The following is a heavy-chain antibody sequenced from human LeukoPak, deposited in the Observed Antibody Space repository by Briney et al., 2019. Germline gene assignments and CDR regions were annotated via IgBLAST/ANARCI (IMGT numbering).Heavy chain of an antibody. CDR3: TRRDSGSYYGY. V-gene: IGHV3-73*01. CDR2: IRSKANSYAT. D-gene: IGHD1-26*01. Sequence: PGGSLRLSCAASGFTFSGSAMHWVRQASGKGLEWVGRIRSKANSYATAYAASVKGRFTISRDDSKNTAYLQMNSLKTEDTAVYYCTRRDSGSYYGYWDQGTLVTVSS. J-gene: IGHJ4*02. CDR1: GFTFSGSA.